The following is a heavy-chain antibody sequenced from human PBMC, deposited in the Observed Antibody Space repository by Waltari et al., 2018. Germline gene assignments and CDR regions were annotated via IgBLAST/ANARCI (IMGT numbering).Heavy chain of an antibody. D-gene: IGHD6-19*01. CDR1: GYTFTSYA. Sequence: QVQLVQSGAEVKKPGASVKVSCKASGYTFTSYAMHWVRQAPGQRLAWMGGNKAGNGDTKYSERFPGRVTVDRDTATSTAYMELSSLRSEDTAVYYCARDSPPVAVAGPHGYWGQGPLVTVSS. J-gene: IGHJ4*02. CDR3: ARDSPPVAVAGPHGY. CDR2: NKAGNGDT. V-gene: IGHV1-3*01.